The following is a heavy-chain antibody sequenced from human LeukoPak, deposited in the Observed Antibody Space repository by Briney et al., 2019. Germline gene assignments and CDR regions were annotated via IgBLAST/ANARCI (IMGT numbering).Heavy chain of an antibody. D-gene: IGHD3-3*01. J-gene: IGHJ4*02. CDR2: IYHSGRT. Sequence: PSETLSLTCAVSGYSISSTYYWGWIRQPPVKGLEWIGSIYHSGRTFYNPSLKSRVTISIDTSRNQFSLKLTSVTAADTAVYYCARGRNYDFGSSYYCFHYWGQGTLVTVSS. V-gene: IGHV4-38-2*01. CDR3: ARGRNYDFGSSYYCFHY. CDR1: GYSISSTYY.